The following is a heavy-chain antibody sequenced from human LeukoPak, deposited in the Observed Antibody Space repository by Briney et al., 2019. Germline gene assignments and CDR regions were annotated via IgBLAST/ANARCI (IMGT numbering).Heavy chain of an antibody. J-gene: IGHJ6*02. Sequence: GESLKISCKGSGYSFTSYWIGWVRQMPGKGLEWMGIIYPGDSDTRYSPSFRGQVTISADKSISTAYLQWSSLKASDTAMYYCARHDTVPGIAAAGTRGGYYGMDVWGQGTRVTVSS. CDR3: ARHDTVPGIAAAGTRGGYYGMDV. CDR2: IYPGDSDT. D-gene: IGHD6-13*01. V-gene: IGHV5-51*01. CDR1: GYSFTSYW.